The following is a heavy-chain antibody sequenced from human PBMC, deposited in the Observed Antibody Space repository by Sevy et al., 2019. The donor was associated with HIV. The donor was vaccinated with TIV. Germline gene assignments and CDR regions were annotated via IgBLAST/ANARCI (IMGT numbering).Heavy chain of an antibody. Sequence: SETLSLTCAVYGGSFSGYYWSWIRQPPGKGLEWMGEINHSGSTNYNPSLKSRVTISVDTSKNQFSLKLSSVTAADTAVYYCARERIAAAGTAPTDNWFDPWGQGTLVTVSS. V-gene: IGHV4-34*01. CDR3: ARERIAAAGTAPTDNWFDP. CDR2: INHSGST. J-gene: IGHJ5*02. D-gene: IGHD6-13*01. CDR1: GGSFSGYY.